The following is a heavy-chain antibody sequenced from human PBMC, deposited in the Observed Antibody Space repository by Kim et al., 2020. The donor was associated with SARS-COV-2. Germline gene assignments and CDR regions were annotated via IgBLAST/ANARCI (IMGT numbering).Heavy chain of an antibody. CDR3: ARGAPRGWFDP. D-gene: IGHD1-26*01. J-gene: IGHJ5*02. V-gene: IGHV3-48*04. CDR2: I. Sequence: IYYADSVKGRFTITRDNAKNSLYLQMNSMRAEDTAVYYCARGAPRGWFDPWGQGTLVTVSS.